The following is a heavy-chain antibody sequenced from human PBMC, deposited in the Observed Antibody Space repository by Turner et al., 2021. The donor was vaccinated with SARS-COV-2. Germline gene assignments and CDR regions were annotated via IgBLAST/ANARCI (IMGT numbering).Heavy chain of an antibody. Sequence: EVQLVESGGGLVKPGGSLRLSCAASAFTLSNAWMSWVRQAPGKGLEWVGRINRKTDGGTADYAAPVKGRFTISRDDSKNTLYLQMNSLKTEDTAVYYCTTGKTYYYVSSAYYYSVDYWGQGTLVTVSS. CDR2: INRKTDGGTA. CDR1: AFTLSNAW. V-gene: IGHV3-15*01. J-gene: IGHJ4*02. CDR3: TTGKTYYYVSSAYYYSVDY. D-gene: IGHD3-22*01.